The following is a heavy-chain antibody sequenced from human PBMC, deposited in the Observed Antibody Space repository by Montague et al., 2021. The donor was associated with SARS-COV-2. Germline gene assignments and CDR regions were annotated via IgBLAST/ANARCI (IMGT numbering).Heavy chain of an antibody. CDR1: GGSIGAYY. V-gene: IGHV4-59*01. D-gene: IGHD4-23*01. Sequence: SETLSLTCTASGGSIGAYYWSWIRQPPGKGLEWIGYIDNSGSTNHNPSLESRVTMSVDTSKNQFFLKLNSVTAADTAVYYCARHGGNDAFDIWGRGTMVTVSS. CDR2: IDNSGST. J-gene: IGHJ3*02. CDR3: ARHGGNDAFDI.